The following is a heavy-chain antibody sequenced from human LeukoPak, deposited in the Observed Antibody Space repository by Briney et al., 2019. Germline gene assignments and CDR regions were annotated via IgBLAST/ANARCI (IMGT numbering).Heavy chain of an antibody. Sequence: SETLPLTCTVSGGSISSSSYYWGWIRQPPGKGLEWIGSIYYSGSTYYNPSLKSRVTISVDTSKNQFSLKLSSVTAADTAVYYCARDSDRGVYDYWGQGTLVTVSS. CDR2: IYYSGST. CDR1: GGSISSSSYY. J-gene: IGHJ4*02. CDR3: ARDSDRGVYDY. V-gene: IGHV4-39*07. D-gene: IGHD3-16*01.